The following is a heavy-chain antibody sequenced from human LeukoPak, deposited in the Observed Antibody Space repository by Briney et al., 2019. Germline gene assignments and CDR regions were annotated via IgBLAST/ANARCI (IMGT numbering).Heavy chain of an antibody. V-gene: IGHV3-23*01. D-gene: IGHD3-9*01. CDR2: ISGSGGST. Sequence: GGSLRLSCAASGFTFSSYGMSWVRQAPGKGLEWVSAISGSGGSTYYADSVKGRFTISRDNSKNTLYLQMNSLRAEDTAVYYCARGPRSFDWLLSSYFDYWGQGTLVTVSS. J-gene: IGHJ4*02. CDR3: ARGPRSFDWLLSSYFDY. CDR1: GFTFSSYG.